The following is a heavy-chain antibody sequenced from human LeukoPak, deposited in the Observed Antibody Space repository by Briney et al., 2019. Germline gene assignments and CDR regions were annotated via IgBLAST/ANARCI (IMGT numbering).Heavy chain of an antibody. D-gene: IGHD3-10*01. V-gene: IGHV4-39*03. CDR1: GGSISRSSCY. CDR2: NSGST. CDR3: IGSGSYSHFDY. J-gene: IGHJ4*02. Sequence: SETLSLTCSVSGGSISRSSCYWGWTRQPPGKGLEWIGSNSGSTYYNPSLKSRVTISVDTSRNQFSLKLGSVTAADTAVYYCIGSGSYSHFDYWGQGTLVTVSS.